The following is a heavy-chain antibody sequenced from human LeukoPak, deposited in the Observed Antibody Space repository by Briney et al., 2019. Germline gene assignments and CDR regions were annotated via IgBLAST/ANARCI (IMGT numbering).Heavy chain of an antibody. J-gene: IGHJ4*02. CDR3: SAGLGTSYLDY. V-gene: IGHV3-15*01. CDR2: IKRTTDGGPT. CDR1: GFTFGDCW. D-gene: IGHD7-27*01. Sequence: GGSLRLSCAASGFTFGDCWMSWVRQVPGKGLEWVARIKRTTDGGPTDYAAPVKGRFSISRDDSIHTLYLQMNSLTLEDTAVYYCSAGLGTSYLDYWGKGTLVRVSS.